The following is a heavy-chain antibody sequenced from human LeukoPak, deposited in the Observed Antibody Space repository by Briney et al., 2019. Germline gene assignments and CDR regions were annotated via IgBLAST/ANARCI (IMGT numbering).Heavy chain of an antibody. D-gene: IGHD1-26*01. CDR3: AKAPGSHYFDY. V-gene: IGHV3-30*18. Sequence: PGRSLRLSCAASGFTFSGYGMHWVRQAPGKGLEWVALISYDGSNKYYADSMKGRFTISRDNSKNRLYLQMNSLRAEDTAVYYCAKAPGSHYFDYWGQGTLVTVSS. CDR2: ISYDGSNK. CDR1: GFTFSGYG. J-gene: IGHJ4*02.